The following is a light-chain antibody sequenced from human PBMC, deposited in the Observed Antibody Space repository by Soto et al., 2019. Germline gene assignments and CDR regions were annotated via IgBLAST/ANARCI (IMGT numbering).Light chain of an antibody. Sequence: EIVMTQSPATLSVSPGERATLSCRASQSVSSNLAWYQQKPGQAPRLLIYGASTRATGIPARFSGSVSGTEFTLTISSLQSEDFAVYYCQQYNNWPPWTFGQGHTVEIK. CDR2: GAS. J-gene: IGKJ1*01. V-gene: IGKV3-15*01. CDR1: QSVSSN. CDR3: QQYNNWPPWT.